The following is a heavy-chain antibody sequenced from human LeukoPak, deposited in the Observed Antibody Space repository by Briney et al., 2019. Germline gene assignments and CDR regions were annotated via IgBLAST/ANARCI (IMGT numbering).Heavy chain of an antibody. CDR1: RFTFSSYA. CDR3: AKFRGYCTNGVCGNAFDI. V-gene: IGHV3-23*01. D-gene: IGHD2-8*01. Sequence: GGSLRLSCAASRFTFSSYAMSWVRQAPGKGLEWVSAISGSGGSTYYADSVEGRFTISRDNSKNTLYLQMNSLRAEDTAVYYCAKFRGYCTNGVCGNAFDIWGQGTMVTVSS. J-gene: IGHJ3*02. CDR2: ISGSGGST.